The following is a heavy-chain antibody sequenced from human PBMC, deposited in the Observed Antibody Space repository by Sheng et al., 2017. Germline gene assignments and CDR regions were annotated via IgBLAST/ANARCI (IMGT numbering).Heavy chain of an antibody. J-gene: IGHJ3*01. Sequence: EVQLVESGGDLVQPGGSLRLSCVASGLSFSNYAMSWVRQPPGKGLEWVSGILSSGRTTYYPDSVKGRFAISRDNSKNTLYLQLNSLRADDTALYYCAKSRDGYDLGTFDLWGQGTMV. V-gene: IGHV3-23*04. D-gene: IGHD5-12*01. CDR1: GLSFSNYA. CDR2: ILSSGRTT. CDR3: AKSRDGYDLGTFDL.